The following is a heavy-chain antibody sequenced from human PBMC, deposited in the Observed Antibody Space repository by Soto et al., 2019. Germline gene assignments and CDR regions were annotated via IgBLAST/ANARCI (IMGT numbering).Heavy chain of an antibody. J-gene: IGHJ4*02. V-gene: IGHV4-39*01. Sequence: QLQLQESGPGLVKPSETLSLTCTVSGGSISSSSYYWGWIRQPPGKGLEWIGSIYYSGSTYYNPSLKSRVTISVDTSKNQFSLNLSSVTAADTAVYYCARRWYDYVWGSYREYYFDYWGQGTLVTVSS. CDR3: ARRWYDYVWGSYREYYFDY. D-gene: IGHD3-16*02. CDR2: IYYSGST. CDR1: GGSISSSSYY.